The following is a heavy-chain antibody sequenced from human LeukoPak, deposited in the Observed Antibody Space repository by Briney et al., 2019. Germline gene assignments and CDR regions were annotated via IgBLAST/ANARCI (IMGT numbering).Heavy chain of an antibody. J-gene: IGHJ4*02. CDR1: GGTFSSYA. CDR2: INPNSGGT. V-gene: IGHV1-2*02. D-gene: IGHD3-22*01. CDR3: ARAAYYYDI. Sequence: ASVKVSCKASGGTFSSYAISWVRQAPGQGLEWMGWINPNSGGTNYAQKFQGRVTMTRDTSISTAYMELSRLRSDDTAVYYCARAAYYYDIWGQGTLVTVSS.